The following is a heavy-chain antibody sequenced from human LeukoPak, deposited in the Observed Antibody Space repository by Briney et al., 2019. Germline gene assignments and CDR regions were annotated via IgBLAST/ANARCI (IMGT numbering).Heavy chain of an antibody. CDR3: ARLAAEAGTSVAFDF. D-gene: IGHD6-19*01. J-gene: IGHJ3*01. CDR2: ISYSGTT. CDR1: GGSISSTNYY. V-gene: IGHV4-39*01. Sequence: SETLSLTCTVSGGSISSTNYYWGWIRQSPGKGLEWIGYISYSGTTYYNPPLRSRVTIFVDTSKNQFSLNLSSVTAADTALYYCARLAAEAGTSVAFDFWGQGTMVTVSS.